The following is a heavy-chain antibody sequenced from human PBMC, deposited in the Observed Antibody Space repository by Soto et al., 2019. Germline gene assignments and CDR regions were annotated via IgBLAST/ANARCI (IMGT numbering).Heavy chain of an antibody. J-gene: IGHJ6*02. Sequence: GSLRLSCAASGFTFISYAMSWVLQAPGKGLEWVSAISGSGGSTYYADSVKGRFTISRDNSKNTLYLQMNSLRAEDTAVYYCAKRSLTTVVTPYYYYGMDVWGQGTTVTVSS. CDR3: AKRSLTTVVTPYYYYGMDV. CDR1: GFTFISYA. D-gene: IGHD4-17*01. V-gene: IGHV3-23*01. CDR2: ISGSGGST.